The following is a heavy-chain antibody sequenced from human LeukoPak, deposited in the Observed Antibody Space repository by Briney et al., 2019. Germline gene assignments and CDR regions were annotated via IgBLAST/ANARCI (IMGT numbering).Heavy chain of an antibody. V-gene: IGHV3-23*01. J-gene: IGHJ4*02. CDR1: GFTFSSYA. D-gene: IGHD2-2*01. Sequence: PGGSLRLSCAASGFTFSSYAMSWVRQAPGKGLEWVSAISGSGGSTYYADSVKGRFTISRDNSKNTLYLQMNSLRAEDTAVYYCAKVAYCSGTSCSTGGYFDYWGQGTLVTVSS. CDR2: ISGSGGST. CDR3: AKVAYCSGTSCSTGGYFDY.